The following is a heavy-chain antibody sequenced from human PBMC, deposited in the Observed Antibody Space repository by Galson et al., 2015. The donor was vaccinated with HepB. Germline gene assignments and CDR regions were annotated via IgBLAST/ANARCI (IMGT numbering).Heavy chain of an antibody. CDR1: GFTFSSYA. Sequence: SLRLSCAASGFTFSSYAMHWVRQAPGKGLEWVAVISYDGSNKYYADSVKGRFTISRDNSKNTLYLQMNSLRAEDTAVYYCARDLRGYCSSTSCYSSYGMDVWGQGTTVTVSS. V-gene: IGHV3-30-3*01. J-gene: IGHJ6*02. D-gene: IGHD2-2*01. CDR3: ARDLRGYCSSTSCYSSYGMDV. CDR2: ISYDGSNK.